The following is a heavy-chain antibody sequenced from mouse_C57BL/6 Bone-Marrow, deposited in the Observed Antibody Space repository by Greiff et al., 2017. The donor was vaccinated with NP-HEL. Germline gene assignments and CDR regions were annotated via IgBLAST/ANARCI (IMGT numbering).Heavy chain of an antibody. J-gene: IGHJ3*01. CDR2: IHPRSGNT. CDR3: ASGDYYGSSSWFAC. V-gene: IGHV1-81*01. Sequence: QVQLQQPGAELARPGASVKLSCKASGYTFTSYGISWVKQRPGQGLEWIGVIHPRSGNTYYNEKFKGKATLTADKSSSTAYMELRSLTSEDSAVYFCASGDYYGSSSWFACWGQGTLVTVSA. D-gene: IGHD1-1*01. CDR1: GYTFTSYG.